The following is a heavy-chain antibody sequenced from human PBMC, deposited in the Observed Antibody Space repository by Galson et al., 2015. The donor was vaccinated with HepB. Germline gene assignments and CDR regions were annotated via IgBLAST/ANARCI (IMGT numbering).Heavy chain of an antibody. V-gene: IGHV6-1*01. CDR2: TYYRSKWSN. CDR3: ARKSSIAEAFEI. CDR1: GDSVSSNSAA. D-gene: IGHD6-6*01. Sequence: CAISGDSVSSNSAAWHWIRQSPSRGLEWLGRTYYRSKWSNDYAVSVKSRIIIKPDTSKNQFSLQLNSVTPEDTAVYYCARKSSIAEAFEIWGQGTMVTVSS. J-gene: IGHJ3*02.